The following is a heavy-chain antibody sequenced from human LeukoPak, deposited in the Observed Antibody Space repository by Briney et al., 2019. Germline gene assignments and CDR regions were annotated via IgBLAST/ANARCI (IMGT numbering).Heavy chain of an antibody. CDR1: EGPLSSYD. CDR2: IIPIFGTA. J-gene: IGHJ5*02. CDR3: ARGVVPAAINWFDP. V-gene: IGHV1-69*05. Sequence: YVNVLCNTSEGPLSSYDIRWVRQAPEQGIEWMGGIIPIFGTANYAQKFQGRVTITTDESTSTAYIELSSLRSEDTAVYYCARGVVPAAINWFDPWDQGTVVTVSA. D-gene: IGHD2-2*02.